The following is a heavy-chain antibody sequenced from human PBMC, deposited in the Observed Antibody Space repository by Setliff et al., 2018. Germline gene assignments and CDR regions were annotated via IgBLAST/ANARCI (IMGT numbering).Heavy chain of an antibody. V-gene: IGHV4-38-2*02. CDR1: GYSISSGYI. D-gene: IGHD2-21*02. Sequence: SETLSLTCTVSGYSISSGYIWGWIRQPPGKGLEWVGNIGHTGSINYNPSLKSRLTISRDTSKNQASLKLNSVTATDTAVYYCARDLGHGGDSDYWGQGILVTVPQ. CDR3: ARDLGHGGDSDY. J-gene: IGHJ4*02. CDR2: IGHTGSI.